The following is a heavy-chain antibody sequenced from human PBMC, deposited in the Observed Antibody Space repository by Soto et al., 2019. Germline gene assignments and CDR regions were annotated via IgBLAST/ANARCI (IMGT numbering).Heavy chain of an antibody. D-gene: IGHD6-19*01. J-gene: IGHJ4*02. V-gene: IGHV4-59*01. CDR2: ISYSGST. CDR3: ASSLAGTPMSFDY. CDR1: GVSISDYY. Sequence: QVQLQESGPGLVKPSETLSLTCTVSGVSISDYYWSWIRQPPGKGLECIAYISYSGSTNYDPSLKSRVTISVDTSKNQFSLRLSSVTSADTAVYYCASSLAGTPMSFDYWGQGTLVTVSS.